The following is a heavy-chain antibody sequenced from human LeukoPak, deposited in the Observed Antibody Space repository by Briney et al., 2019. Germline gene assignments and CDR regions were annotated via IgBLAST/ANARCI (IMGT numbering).Heavy chain of an antibody. CDR1: GVSISSDY. J-gene: IGHJ5*02. Sequence: SETLSLTCTVSGVSISSDYWSWIRQPPGKGLEWIGYIYDSGSTNYIPSLKSRVTMSLDTSKNQFSLKLSSVTAADTAVYYCARSIVRGGPDSSLRWFDPWGQGTLVTVSS. CDR3: ARSIVRGGPDSSLRWFDP. V-gene: IGHV4-59*08. D-gene: IGHD3-22*01. CDR2: IYDSGST.